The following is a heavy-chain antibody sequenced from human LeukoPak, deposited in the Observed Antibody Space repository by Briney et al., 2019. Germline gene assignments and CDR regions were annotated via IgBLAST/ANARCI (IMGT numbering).Heavy chain of an antibody. CDR3: ARGHWNSDAFDI. J-gene: IGHJ3*02. D-gene: IGHD1/OR15-1a*01. CDR1: GYTFTGYC. CDR2: INPNSGGT. V-gene: IGHV1-2*02. Sequence: ASVKVSCKASGYTFTGYCMHWVRQAPGQGLEWMGWINPNSGGTNYAQKFQGRVTMTRDTSISTAYMELSRLRSDDTAVYYCARGHWNSDAFDIWGQGTMVTVSS.